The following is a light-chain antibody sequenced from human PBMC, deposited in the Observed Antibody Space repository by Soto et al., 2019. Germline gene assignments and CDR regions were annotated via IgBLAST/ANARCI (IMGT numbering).Light chain of an antibody. J-gene: IGLJ3*02. CDR2: DVS. CDR1: SSDVGTYNY. Sequence: QSVLTQPRSVSGPPGQSVSISCSGTSSDVGTYNYVSWYQQHPGKAPKLMIYDVSKRPSGVPDRFSGSKSGNTASLTISGLQAEDEADYYCQAYDYSLTAFVFGGGTKLTVL. CDR3: QAYDYSLTAFV. V-gene: IGLV2-11*01.